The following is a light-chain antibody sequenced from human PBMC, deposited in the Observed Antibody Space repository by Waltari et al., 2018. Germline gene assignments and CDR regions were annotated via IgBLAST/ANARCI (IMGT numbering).Light chain of an antibody. Sequence: QSVLTQPPSVSGAPGQRVTISCTGSSSNIGAGYDVHWYQQLPGTAPKVLIYDQSNRASGVPDRISGSKSGTSASLVITGLQTEDEADYYCQSYDSSLSGYVFGTGTKVTVL. V-gene: IGLV1-40*01. CDR3: QSYDSSLSGYV. J-gene: IGLJ1*01. CDR2: DQS. CDR1: SSNIGAGYD.